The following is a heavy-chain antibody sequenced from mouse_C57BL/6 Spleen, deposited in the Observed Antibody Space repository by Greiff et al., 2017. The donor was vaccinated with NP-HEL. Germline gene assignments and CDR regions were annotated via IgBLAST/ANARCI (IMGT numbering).Heavy chain of an antibody. V-gene: IGHV1-69*01. CDR3: ARLRDYAMDD. J-gene: IGHJ4*01. Sequence: VQLQQPGAELVMPGASVKLSCKASGYTFTSYWMHWVKQRPGQGLEWIGEIDPSDSYTNYNQKFKGKSTLTVDKSSSTAYMQLSSLTSEDSAVYYCARLRDYAMDDGGQGTSVTVSS. CDR1: GYTFTSYW. CDR2: IDPSDSYT. D-gene: IGHD2-12*01.